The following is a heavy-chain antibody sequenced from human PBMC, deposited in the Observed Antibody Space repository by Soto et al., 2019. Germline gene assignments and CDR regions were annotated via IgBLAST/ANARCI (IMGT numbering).Heavy chain of an antibody. CDR2: LSRGDER. CDR1: GAPITTTKW. Sequence: QVQLQESGPGLVKPSETLSLTCTVSGAPITTTKWWAWVRLPPGKGLEWIGELSRGDERSSNPSLEGRFTMSIDKSHNHFSLKLTSVTAADTSIYYCATQTISYTWGVWGRGTSVTVSS. J-gene: IGHJ6*02. V-gene: IGHV4-4*02. D-gene: IGHD3-16*01. CDR3: ATQTISYTWGV.